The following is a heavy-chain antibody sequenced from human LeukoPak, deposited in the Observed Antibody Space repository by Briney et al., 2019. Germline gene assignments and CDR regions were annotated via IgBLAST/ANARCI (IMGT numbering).Heavy chain of an antibody. CDR2: ISDSGGTT. V-gene: IGHV3-23*01. J-gene: IGHJ4*02. CDR1: GFTFSNLA. CDR3: AKDARRYSGWYFFDH. D-gene: IGHD6-19*01. Sequence: GGSLRLSCVASGFTFSNLAMGWVRQAPGKGLEWVSVISDSGGTTYYADSVKGRFTISRDNSRNTLYLQMNSLRVDDTAVYYCAKDARRYSGWYFFDHWGQGTLVAVSS.